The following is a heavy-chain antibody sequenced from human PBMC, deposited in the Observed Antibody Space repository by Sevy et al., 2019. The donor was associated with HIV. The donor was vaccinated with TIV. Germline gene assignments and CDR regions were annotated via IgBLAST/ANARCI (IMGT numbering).Heavy chain of an antibody. CDR2: INPNSGGT. CDR1: GYTFTGYY. Sequence: ASVKVSCKASGYTFTGYYMHWVRQAPGQGLEWMGRINPNSGGTNYAQKFQGRVTMTRDTSISKAYMELSRLRSDDTAVYYCARVSDFWSGYYPYYFDYWGQGTLVTVSS. J-gene: IGHJ4*02. V-gene: IGHV1-2*06. D-gene: IGHD3-3*01. CDR3: ARVSDFWSGYYPYYFDY.